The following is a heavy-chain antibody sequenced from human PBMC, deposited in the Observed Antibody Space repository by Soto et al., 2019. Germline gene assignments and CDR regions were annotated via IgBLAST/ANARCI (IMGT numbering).Heavy chain of an antibody. CDR3: ATAPSWYIFDY. J-gene: IGHJ4*02. V-gene: IGHV1-3*01. CDR1: GYTFTTYA. D-gene: IGHD6-13*01. CDR2: INAANGNT. Sequence: ASVKVSCKASGYTFTTYATHWVRQAPGQRLEWMGWINAANGNTKYSQKFQGRVTITRDTSASTAYMELSSLRSEDTAVYYCATAPSWYIFDYWGQGTQVTVSS.